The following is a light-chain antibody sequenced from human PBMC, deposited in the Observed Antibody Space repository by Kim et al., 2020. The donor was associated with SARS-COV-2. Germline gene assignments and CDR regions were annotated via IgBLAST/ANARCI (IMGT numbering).Light chain of an antibody. CDR2: DAS. Sequence: DIQMTQSPSTLCASVGDRVTITCRASQSINSYLAWYQQKPGRAPKLLIYDASSLESGVTSRFSGSGSGTEFTLTISSLQPDDFATYYCQQYNSYWTFGQGTKVDIK. CDR1: QSINSY. J-gene: IGKJ1*01. CDR3: QQYNSYWT. V-gene: IGKV1-5*01.